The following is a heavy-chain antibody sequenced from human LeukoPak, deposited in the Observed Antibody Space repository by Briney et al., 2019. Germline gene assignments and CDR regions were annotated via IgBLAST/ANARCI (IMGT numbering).Heavy chain of an antibody. CDR1: GYTFTGYY. J-gene: IGHJ6*02. CDR2: INPNSGDT. D-gene: IGHD3-22*01. CDR3: ARDETNYYDSSGYLYYYYYYGMDV. V-gene: IGHV1-2*06. Sequence: ASVKVSCKASGYTFTGYYVHWVRQAPGQGLEWMGRINPNSGDTNYAQKFQGRVTMTRDTSISTAYMELSRLRSDDTAVYYCARDETNYYDSSGYLYYYYYYGMDVWGQGTTVTVSS.